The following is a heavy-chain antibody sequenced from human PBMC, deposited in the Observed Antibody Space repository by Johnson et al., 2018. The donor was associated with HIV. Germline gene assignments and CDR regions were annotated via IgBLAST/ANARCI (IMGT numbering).Heavy chain of an antibody. J-gene: IGHJ3*02. Sequence: VQLVESGGGVGRPGGSLRLSCAASGFTFDDYAMHWVRQAPGKGLEWVAGISWNSGGIGYADSVKGRFTISRDNAENSLYLQMNTLSAEDTALYYCAKDTLYSYAFDIWGQGTMVTVSS. CDR1: GFTFDDYA. D-gene: IGHD2-8*01. V-gene: IGHV3-9*01. CDR2: ISWNSGGI. CDR3: AKDTLYSYAFDI.